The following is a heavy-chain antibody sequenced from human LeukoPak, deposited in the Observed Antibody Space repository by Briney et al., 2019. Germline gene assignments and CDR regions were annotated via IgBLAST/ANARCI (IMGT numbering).Heavy chain of an antibody. CDR2: TYTSGST. V-gene: IGHV4-4*07. CDR3: ARDLGSGPPLHRMGWFDP. CDR1: GGSFSSYY. D-gene: IGHD3-10*01. J-gene: IGHJ5*02. Sequence: PETLSLTCTVSGGSFSSYYWSWIRQPAGKGLEWIGRTYTSGSTNYNPSLKSRVTMSVDTSKNQFSLKLSSVTAADTAVYYCARDLGSGPPLHRMGWFDPWGEGTLVTV.